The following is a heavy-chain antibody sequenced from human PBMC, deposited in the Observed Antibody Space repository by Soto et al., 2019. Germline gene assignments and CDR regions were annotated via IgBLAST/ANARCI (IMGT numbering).Heavy chain of an antibody. D-gene: IGHD1-26*01. CDR3: ATHRYSGSPSLDY. CDR2: IYPGDSDT. V-gene: IGHV5-51*01. J-gene: IGHJ4*02. Sequence: GESLKISCKGSGYSFTSYWIAWVRQMPGKGLEWMGIIYPGDSDTRYSPSFQGQVTISADKSISTAYLQWSSLKACDTAMYYCATHRYSGSPSLDYWGQGTLVTVSS. CDR1: GYSFTSYW.